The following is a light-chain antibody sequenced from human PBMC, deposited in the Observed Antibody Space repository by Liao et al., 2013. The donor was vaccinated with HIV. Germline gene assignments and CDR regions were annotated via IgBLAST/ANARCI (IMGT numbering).Light chain of an antibody. CDR1: KTGGIN. J-gene: IGLJ2*01. CDR2: QDS. Sequence: SYELTQPPSVSVSPGQTATITCSGDKTGGINMFAGYQQKPGQSPVLVIYQDSKRPSGITERFSGSNSGNTATLTISGTQPMDEADYYCQVWASSIGVFGGGTKLTVL. CDR3: QVWASSIGV. V-gene: IGLV3-1*01.